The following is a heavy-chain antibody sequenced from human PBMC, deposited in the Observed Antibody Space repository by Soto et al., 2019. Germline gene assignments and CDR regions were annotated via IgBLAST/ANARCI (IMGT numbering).Heavy chain of an antibody. D-gene: IGHD7-27*01. J-gene: IGHJ1*01. CDR1: GYTFTGYY. V-gene: IGHV1-2*02. CDR2: INPNSGGT. CDR3: AREWAWGKAIHIRFQH. Sequence: DSVKVSCKASGYTFTGYYMHWVRQAPGQGLEWMGWINPNSGGTNYAQKFQGRVTMTRDTSISTAYMELSRLRSDDTAVYYCAREWAWGKAIHIRFQHWGQGTLVTVSS.